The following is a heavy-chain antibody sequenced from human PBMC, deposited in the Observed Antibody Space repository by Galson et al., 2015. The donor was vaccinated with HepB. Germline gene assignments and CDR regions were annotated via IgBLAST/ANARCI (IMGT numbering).Heavy chain of an antibody. J-gene: IGHJ4*02. V-gene: IGHV3-21*01. D-gene: IGHD1-26*01. Sequence: SLRLSCAASGFTFNSYSMNWVRQAPGKGLEWVSSISSSSSYIYYADSVKGRFTTSRDNAKNSLYLQMNSLRAEDTAVYYCARDRFDLSGSYSLDYWGQGTLVTVSS. CDR1: GFTFNSYS. CDR2: ISSSSSYI. CDR3: ARDRFDLSGSYSLDY.